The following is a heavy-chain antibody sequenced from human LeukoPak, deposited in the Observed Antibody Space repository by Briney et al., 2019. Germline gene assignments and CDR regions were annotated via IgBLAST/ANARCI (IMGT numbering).Heavy chain of an antibody. J-gene: IGHJ4*02. CDR2: ISPSGNYI. CDR3: ARDLSSSTSCYSY. V-gene: IGHV3-21*01. Sequence: NPGGSLRLSCAASGFTFSSHSMNWVRQAPGKGLGWVSSISPSGNYIYYADSVEGRFTISRDNAKNSLYLQMNSLRAEDTAVYYCARDLSSSTSCYSYWGQGTLVTVSS. D-gene: IGHD2-2*01. CDR1: GFTFSSHS.